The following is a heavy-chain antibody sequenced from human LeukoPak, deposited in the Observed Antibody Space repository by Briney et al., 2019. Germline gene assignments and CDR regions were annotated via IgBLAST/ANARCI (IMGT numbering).Heavy chain of an antibody. CDR1: GFTFSNFW. D-gene: IGHD3-3*01. V-gene: IGHV3-15*01. CDR3: TDDLHYFALD. CDR2: IKRKIDGGGTA. J-gene: IGHJ4*02. Sequence: GGSLRLSCAASGFTFSNFWMSWVRQAPGKGLEWVGRIKRKIDGGGTADYAAPVKGRFTISRDDSKNTLFLQMNSLETEDTGVYYCTDDLHYFALDWGQGTLVTVSS.